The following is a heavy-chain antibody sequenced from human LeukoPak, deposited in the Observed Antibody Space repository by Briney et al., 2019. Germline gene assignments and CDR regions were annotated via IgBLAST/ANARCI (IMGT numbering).Heavy chain of an antibody. CDR3: AKAGGYCSSTSCPSYYYYGMDV. Sequence: PGGSLRLSCAASGFTFSSYSMNWVRQAPGKGLEWVSSISSSSSYIYYADSVKGRFTISRDNAKNSLYLQMNSLRAEDTAVYYCAKAGGYCSSTSCPSYYYYGMDVWGQGTTVTVSS. D-gene: IGHD2-2*01. CDR1: GFTFSSYS. J-gene: IGHJ6*02. CDR2: ISSSSSYI. V-gene: IGHV3-21*04.